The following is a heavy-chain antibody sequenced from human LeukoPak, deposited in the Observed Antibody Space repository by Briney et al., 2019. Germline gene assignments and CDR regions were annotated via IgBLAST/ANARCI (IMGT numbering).Heavy chain of an antibody. Sequence: GESLKISCKGSGYRFPSYWIGWVRQMPGKGLEWMGIIYPGDSDTRYSPSFQGQVTISADKSISTACLQWSSLKASDTAMYYCASSAASFWYFDLWGRGTLVTVSS. CDR3: ASSAASFWYFDL. CDR1: GYRFPSYW. J-gene: IGHJ2*01. V-gene: IGHV5-51*01. D-gene: IGHD2-2*01. CDR2: IYPGDSDT.